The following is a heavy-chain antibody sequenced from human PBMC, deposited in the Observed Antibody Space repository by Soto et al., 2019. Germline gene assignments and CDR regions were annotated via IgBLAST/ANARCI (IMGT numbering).Heavy chain of an antibody. Sequence: SETLSLTCAVYGGSFSGYYWSWIRQPPGKGLEWIGEINHSGSTNYNPSLKSRVTISVDTSKNQFSLKLSSVTAADTAVYYCARPGRPAARPGALDIWGQGTMVTVSS. CDR3: ARPGRPAARPGALDI. D-gene: IGHD6-6*01. CDR2: INHSGST. V-gene: IGHV4-34*01. J-gene: IGHJ3*02. CDR1: GGSFSGYY.